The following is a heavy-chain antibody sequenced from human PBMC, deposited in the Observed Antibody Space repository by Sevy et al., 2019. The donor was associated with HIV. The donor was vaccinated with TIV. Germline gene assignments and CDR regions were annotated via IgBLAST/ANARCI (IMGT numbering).Heavy chain of an antibody. CDR3: ARQSVYDFWSRYRRYNWFDP. CDR2: IYPGDSDT. Sequence: GESLKISCKGSGYSFTSYWIGWVRQMPGKGLEWMGIIYPGDSDTRYSPSFQGQVTISADKSISTAYLQWSSLKASNTAMYYCARQSVYDFWSRYRRYNWFDPWGQGTLVTVSS. J-gene: IGHJ5*02. V-gene: IGHV5-51*01. D-gene: IGHD3-3*01. CDR1: GYSFTSYW.